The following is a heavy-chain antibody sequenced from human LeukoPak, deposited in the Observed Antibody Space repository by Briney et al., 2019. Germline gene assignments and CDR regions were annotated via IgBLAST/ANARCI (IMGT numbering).Heavy chain of an antibody. Sequence: HTGGSLRLSCAASGFTFSNAWMSWVRQAPGKGLEWVANIKHDGSDKNYVDSVKGRFTISRDNAENLLYLQMNSLRAEDTAVYFCAREDWGPDYWGQGTLVTVSS. CDR2: IKHDGSDK. CDR3: AREDWGPDY. J-gene: IGHJ4*02. D-gene: IGHD7-27*01. CDR1: GFTFSNAW. V-gene: IGHV3-7*01.